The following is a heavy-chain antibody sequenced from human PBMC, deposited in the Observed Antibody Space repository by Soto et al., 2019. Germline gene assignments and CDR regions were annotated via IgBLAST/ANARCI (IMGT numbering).Heavy chain of an antibody. CDR2: MNPDSGHA. D-gene: IGHD2-15*01. V-gene: IGHV1-8*01. J-gene: IGHJ4*02. Sequence: QVQLVQSGAEVKKPGASVKVSCKASGYTFTNSDINWVRQAPGQGLEWMGWMNPDSGHAAYAQKFQGRVTLTTSTSTSTVDMEMRSLASEYTAVYYCASRPYCSGGICYYGLDNWGQGTLVTFSS. CDR3: ASRPYCSGGICYYGLDN. CDR1: GYTFTNSD.